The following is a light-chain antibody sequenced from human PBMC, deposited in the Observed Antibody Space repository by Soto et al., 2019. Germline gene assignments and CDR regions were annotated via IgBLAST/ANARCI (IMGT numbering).Light chain of an antibody. V-gene: IGKV3-20*01. CDR2: GAS. CDR1: QSVSSSS. J-gene: IGKJ1*01. CDR3: QQYNNWPRT. Sequence: EIVLTQSPGTLSLSPGEGATLSCRASQSVSSSSLTWYQQKRGQAPRLLIYGASTRATGIPDRFSGSGSGTDFTLTISSLQSEDFAVYYCQQYNNWPRTFGQGTKVEIK.